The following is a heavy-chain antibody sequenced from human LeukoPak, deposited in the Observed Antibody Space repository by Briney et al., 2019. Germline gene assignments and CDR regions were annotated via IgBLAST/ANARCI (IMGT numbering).Heavy chain of an antibody. CDR3: ARATSLYVLLWSQPVPDAFDI. V-gene: IGHV4-34*01. CDR2: INHSGST. J-gene: IGHJ3*02. D-gene: IGHD3-10*01. CDR1: GGSFSGYY. Sequence: PSETLSLTCAVYGGSFSGYYWSWIRQPPGKGLEWIGEINHSGSTNYNPSLKSRVTISVDTSKNQFSLKLSSVTAADTAVYYCARATSLYVLLWSQPVPDAFDIWGQGTMVTVSS.